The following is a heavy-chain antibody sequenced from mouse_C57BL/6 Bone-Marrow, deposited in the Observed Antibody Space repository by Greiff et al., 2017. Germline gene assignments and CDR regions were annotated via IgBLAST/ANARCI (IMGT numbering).Heavy chain of an antibody. V-gene: IGHV1-62-2*01. D-gene: IGHD2-2*01. CDR2: FYPGSGSI. CDR1: GYTFTEYT. CDR3: AGHEDRNYGYGLDY. Sequence: QVQLQQSGAELVKPGASVKLSCKASGYTFTEYTIHWVKQRSGQGLEWIGWFYPGSGSIKYNEKFKDKATLTADKSSSTDYMELSRLTSEASAVYCCAGHEDRNYGYGLDYWGQGTTLTVSA. J-gene: IGHJ2*01.